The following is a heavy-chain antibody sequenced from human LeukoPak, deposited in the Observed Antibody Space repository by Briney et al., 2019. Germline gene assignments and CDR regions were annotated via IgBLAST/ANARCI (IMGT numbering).Heavy chain of an antibody. V-gene: IGHV4-59*01. D-gene: IGHD1-26*01. Sequence: PSETLSLTCTVSGGSISSYYWSWIRQPPGKGLEWIGYIYYSGSTNYNPSLKSRVTISVDTSKNQFSLKLSSVTAADTAVYYCARDPHSGIGGFDYWGQGTLVTVSS. CDR2: IYYSGST. CDR3: ARDPHSGIGGFDY. J-gene: IGHJ4*02. CDR1: GGSISSYY.